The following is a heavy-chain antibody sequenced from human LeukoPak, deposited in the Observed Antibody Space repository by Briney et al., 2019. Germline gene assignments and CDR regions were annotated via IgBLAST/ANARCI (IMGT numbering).Heavy chain of an antibody. CDR1: GGTFSSYA. V-gene: IGHV1-69*05. Sequence: SVKVSCKASGGTFSSYAISWVRQAPGQGLEWMGGIIPIFGTANYAQKFQGRVTITTDEATSTAYMELSSLRSEDTAVYYCARGGGAYCSSTSCYTNWFDPWGQGTLVTVSS. J-gene: IGHJ5*02. CDR2: IIPIFGTA. CDR3: ARGGGAYCSSTSCYTNWFDP. D-gene: IGHD2-2*02.